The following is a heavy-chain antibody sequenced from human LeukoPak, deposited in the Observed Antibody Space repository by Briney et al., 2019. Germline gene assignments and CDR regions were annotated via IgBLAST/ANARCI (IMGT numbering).Heavy chain of an antibody. D-gene: IGHD6-19*01. CDR2: ISGSGGST. J-gene: IGHJ4*02. Sequence: GGSLRLSCAASGFXFSGYAISWVRQAPGKGLEWVSAISGSGGSTYYADSVKGRFTISRDNSKNTLYLQMNSLRAEDTAVYYCACYSSGWYRSGYDYWGQGTLVTVSS. CDR1: GFXFSGYA. V-gene: IGHV3-23*01. CDR3: ACYSSGWYRSGYDY.